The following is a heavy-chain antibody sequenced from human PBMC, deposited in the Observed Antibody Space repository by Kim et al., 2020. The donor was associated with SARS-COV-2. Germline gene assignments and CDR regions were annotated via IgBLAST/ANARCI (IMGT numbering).Heavy chain of an antibody. CDR2: TGVYGGDA. D-gene: IGHD3-10*01. CDR1: GYTLTSYG. Sequence: ASVKVPCAASGYTLTSYGIIWVRQAPGQGLEWMGGTGVYGGDANFAPKFQGRLTMTTDASARTVHMDLRSLTYADTAVYYCARFIIRFGDAADIWGQGTVVTVSS. J-gene: IGHJ3*02. V-gene: IGHV1-18*01. CDR3: ARFIIRFGDAADI.